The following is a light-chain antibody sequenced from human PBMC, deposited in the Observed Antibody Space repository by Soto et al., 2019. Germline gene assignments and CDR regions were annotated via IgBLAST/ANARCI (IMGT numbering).Light chain of an antibody. CDR2: GAT. CDR1: QSVSSS. CDR3: QQYNNWPRT. V-gene: IGKV3-15*01. J-gene: IGKJ1*01. Sequence: EIVMTQSPATLSVSPGERATLSCKARQSVSSSLAWYQQKPGQAPRLLIYGATTRATGVPARFSGSGSGTEFTLTISSLQSEDFAVYYCQQYNNWPRTFGQGTKVDIK.